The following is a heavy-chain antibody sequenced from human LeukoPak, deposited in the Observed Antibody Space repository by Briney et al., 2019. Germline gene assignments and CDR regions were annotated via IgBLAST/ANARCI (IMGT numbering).Heavy chain of an antibody. CDR2: VTASVGNT. J-gene: IGHJ6*03. Sequence: GGSLRLSCAASRFTFSSYGMSWVRQAPGKVLEWVSSVTASVGNTYYADSVKGRFTIYTDNSKNTMNLQMNSLRADDTDVYYCAKGGGFDWLNYYYMDVWGKGTTAIISS. D-gene: IGHD3-9*01. CDR1: RFTFSSYG. CDR3: AKGGGFDWLNYYYMDV. V-gene: IGHV3-23*01.